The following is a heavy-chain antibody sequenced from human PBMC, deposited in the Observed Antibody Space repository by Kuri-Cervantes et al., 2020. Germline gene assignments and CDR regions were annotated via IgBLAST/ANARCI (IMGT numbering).Heavy chain of an antibody. D-gene: IGHD3-10*01. CDR2: ISAYNGNT. CDR1: GYTFTSYG. J-gene: IGHJ6*02. CDR3: AREWYYGSGSYREVDYYGMDV. Sequence: ASVKVSCKASGYTFTSYGISWMRQAPGQGLEWMGWISAYNGNTNYAQKLQGRVTMTTDTSTSTAYMELRSLRSDDTAVYYCAREWYYGSGSYREVDYYGMDVWGQGTTVTVSS. V-gene: IGHV1-18*01.